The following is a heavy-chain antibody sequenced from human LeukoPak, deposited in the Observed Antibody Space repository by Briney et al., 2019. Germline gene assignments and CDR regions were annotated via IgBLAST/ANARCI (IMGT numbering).Heavy chain of an antibody. D-gene: IGHD6-19*01. CDR3: ATQSLYSSGWKSFDY. V-gene: IGHV1-24*01. CDR1: GYTLTELS. CDR2: FDPEDGET. J-gene: IGHJ4*02. Sequence: ASVTVSFTVSGYTLTELSMHWVRQAPGKGQEWMGGFDPEDGETIYAQKFQGRVTMTEDTSTDTAYMELSSLRSEDTAVYYCATQSLYSSGWKSFDYWGQGTLVTVSS.